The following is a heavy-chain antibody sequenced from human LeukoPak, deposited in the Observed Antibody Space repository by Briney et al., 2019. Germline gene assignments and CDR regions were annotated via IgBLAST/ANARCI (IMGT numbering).Heavy chain of an antibody. J-gene: IGHJ5*02. Sequence: GASVKVSCKASGGTFSSYAISWVRQAPGQGLEWMGRIIPILGIANYAQKFQGRVTITADESTGTAYMELSSLRSEDTAVYYCARGRTDIVVVPAAMWFDPWGQGTLVTVSS. CDR3: ARGRTDIVVVPAAMWFDP. CDR2: IIPILGIA. CDR1: GGTFSSYA. V-gene: IGHV1-69*04. D-gene: IGHD2-2*01.